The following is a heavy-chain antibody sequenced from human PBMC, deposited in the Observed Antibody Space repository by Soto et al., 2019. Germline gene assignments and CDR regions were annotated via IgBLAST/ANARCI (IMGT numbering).Heavy chain of an antibody. J-gene: IGHJ6*02. CDR1: GFTFSNAW. V-gene: IGHV3-15*07. CDR3: TTEGIADYYYGTDV. D-gene: IGHD6-13*01. CDR2: IKSKTDGGTT. Sequence: GGSLRLSCAASGFTFSNAWMNWVRQAPWKGLEWVGRIKSKTDGGTTDYAAPVKGRFTISRDDSKNTLYLQMNSLKTEDTAVYYCTTEGIADYYYGTDVWGQGTTVTVSS.